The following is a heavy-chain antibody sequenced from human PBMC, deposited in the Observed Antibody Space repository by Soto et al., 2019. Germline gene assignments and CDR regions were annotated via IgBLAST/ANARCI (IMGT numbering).Heavy chain of an antibody. CDR3: MICVRKASGKGLEWVSGVSGGGGSTYYADSVKGRFTISRDNSRNTLYLQLSSLRAEDTALYYCARDVDADFRTDFDY. CDR2: TIPIFATT. D-gene: IGHD3-3*01. Sequence: SVKVSCKASGDTFRKNSVNWVRQAPGQGLEWMGRTIPIFATTDVAPSLKGRVSITADKSTHTIYMELSNLTSEDTAIYYCMICVRKASGKGLEWVSGVSGGGGSTYYADSVKGRFTISRDNSRNTLYLQLSSLRAEDTALYYCARDVDADFRTDFDYWGRG. V-gene: IGHV1-69*08. J-gene: IGHJ4*02. CDR1: GDTFRKNS.